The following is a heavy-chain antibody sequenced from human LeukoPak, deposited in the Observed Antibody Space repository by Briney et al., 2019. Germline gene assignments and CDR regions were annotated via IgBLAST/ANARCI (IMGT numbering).Heavy chain of an antibody. CDR3: ARGIPSCSSTSCYDGGVDY. CDR1: GGSFSGYY. Sequence: SETLSLICSVYGGSFSGYYWSWIRQPPGKGLEWIGEINHSGSTNYNPSLKSRVTISVDTSKTQFSLKLSSVTAADTAVYFSARGIPSCSSTSCYDGGVDYWGQGTLVTVSS. D-gene: IGHD2-2*01. J-gene: IGHJ4*02. V-gene: IGHV4-34*01. CDR2: INHSGST.